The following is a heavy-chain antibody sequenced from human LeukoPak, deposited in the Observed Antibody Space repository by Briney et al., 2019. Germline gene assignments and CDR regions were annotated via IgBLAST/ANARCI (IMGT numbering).Heavy chain of an antibody. Sequence: ASVKVSCKASGYTFTSYGISWVRQAPGQGLEWMGWISAYNGNTNYAQKLHGRVTMTTDTSTSTAYMELRSLRSDDTAVYYCARDPPFLGPQLLWFGAPDAFDIWGQGTMVTVSS. V-gene: IGHV1-18*01. J-gene: IGHJ3*02. CDR1: GYTFTSYG. CDR3: ARDPPFLGPQLLWFGAPDAFDI. D-gene: IGHD3-10*01. CDR2: ISAYNGNT.